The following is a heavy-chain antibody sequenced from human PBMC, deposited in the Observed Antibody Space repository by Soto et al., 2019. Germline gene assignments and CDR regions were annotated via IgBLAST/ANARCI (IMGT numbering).Heavy chain of an antibody. CDR3: ARDGSSGWNFDY. CDR2: IWYDGSNK. Sequence: QVQLVESGGGVVQPGRSLRLSCAASGFTFSSYGMHWVRQAPGKGLEWVAVIWYDGSNKYYADSVKGRFTISRDNSKNTLYLQMNSMRAEDTAVYYCARDGSSGWNFDYWGQGTLVTVSS. J-gene: IGHJ4*02. D-gene: IGHD6-19*01. CDR1: GFTFSSYG. V-gene: IGHV3-33*01.